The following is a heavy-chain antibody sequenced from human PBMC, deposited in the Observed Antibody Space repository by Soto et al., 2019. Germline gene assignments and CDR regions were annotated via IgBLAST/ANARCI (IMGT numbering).Heavy chain of an antibody. Sequence: SETLSLTCTVSGGYISSYYWSWIRQPPGKELEWIGYIYSSGSTNYNPSLQSRVTISVDTSKNQFSLKLSPVTATGTAVYYSARGNSLSDFWSGYYRSKSYYGMDVWGQGTRVT. CDR2: IYSSGST. J-gene: IGHJ6*02. D-gene: IGHD3-3*01. CDR1: GGYISSYY. V-gene: IGHV4-59*01. CDR3: ARGNSLSDFWSGYYRSKSYYGMDV.